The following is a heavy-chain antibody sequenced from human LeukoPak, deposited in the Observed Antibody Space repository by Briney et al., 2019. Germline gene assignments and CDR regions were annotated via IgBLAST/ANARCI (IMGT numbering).Heavy chain of an antibody. V-gene: IGHV3-33*01. J-gene: IGHJ4*02. CDR3: ARDQSISVLVY. D-gene: IGHD3-3*01. CDR1: GFTFSTFG. CDR2: IWYDGSDK. Sequence: QSGGSLRLSCAASGFTFSTFGMHWVRQAPGKGLEWVAIIWYDGSDKYYADSVKGRFTVSRDNSKNTLHLQVNSLRAEDTAVYYCARDQSISVLVYWGQGTLVTVSS.